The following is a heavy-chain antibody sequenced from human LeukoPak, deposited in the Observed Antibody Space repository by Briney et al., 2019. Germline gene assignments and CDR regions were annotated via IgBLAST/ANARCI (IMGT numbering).Heavy chain of an antibody. J-gene: IGHJ5*02. Sequence: GGSLRPSCPPSGSTSINAWMSWVRQPPGRGREWVGRIKSKTDGGTTDYAAPVKGRFTISRDDSKNTLYLQMNSLKTEDTAVYYCTTGFYDILGNWFDPWGQGTLVTVSS. CDR1: GSTSINAW. CDR3: TTGFYDILGNWFDP. D-gene: IGHD3-9*01. CDR2: IKSKTDGGTT. V-gene: IGHV3-15*01.